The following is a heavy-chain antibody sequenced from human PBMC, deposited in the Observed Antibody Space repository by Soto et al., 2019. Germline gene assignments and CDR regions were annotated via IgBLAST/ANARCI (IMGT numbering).Heavy chain of an antibody. D-gene: IGHD3-10*01. Sequence: SETLSLTCTVSGGSISSGGYYWSWIRQHPGKGLEWIGYIYYSGSTYYNPSLKSRVTISVDTSKNQFSLKLSSVTAADTAVYYCARESAGSGSYSYGMDVWGQGTTVTVSS. J-gene: IGHJ6*02. V-gene: IGHV4-31*03. CDR2: IYYSGST. CDR3: ARESAGSGSYSYGMDV. CDR1: GGSISSGGYY.